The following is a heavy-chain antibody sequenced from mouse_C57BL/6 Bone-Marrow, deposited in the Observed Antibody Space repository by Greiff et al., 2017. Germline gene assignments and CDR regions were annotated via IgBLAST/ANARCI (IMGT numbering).Heavy chain of an antibody. D-gene: IGHD1-1*02. CDR1: GYTFTSYW. CDR2: IHPNTGST. J-gene: IGHJ4*01. Sequence: QVQLQQSGAELVKPGASVKLSCKASGYTFTSYWMHWVKQRPGQGLEWIGMIHPNTGSTNYNQKFKSKATLTVDKSSSTAYMQLSSLTSEDSAVSHCERRGSGNKDDMDDWGQGTSVTVSS. V-gene: IGHV1-64*01. CDR3: ERRGSGNKDDMDD.